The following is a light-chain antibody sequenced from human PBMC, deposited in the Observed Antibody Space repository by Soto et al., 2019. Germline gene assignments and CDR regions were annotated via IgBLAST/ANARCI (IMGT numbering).Light chain of an antibody. V-gene: IGKV3-20*01. CDR3: QQYGSPPH. CDR2: GAS. Sequence: IVLTQSPVTLSLSPGERATLSCRARLSVSSSYLAWYPQTPGLAPRLLIYGASSRATGLPDRCSGSGARTDFTLTISRQEAEDVADYCYQQYGSPPHFGGGTKVDIK. CDR1: LSVSSSY. J-gene: IGKJ4*01.